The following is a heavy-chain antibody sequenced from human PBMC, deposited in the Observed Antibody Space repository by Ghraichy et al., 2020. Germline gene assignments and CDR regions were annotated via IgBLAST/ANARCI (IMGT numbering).Heavy chain of an antibody. CDR3: ARGSGSYSPFYY. J-gene: IGHJ4*02. CDR2: IYSSGST. D-gene: IGHD1-26*01. V-gene: IGHV4-4*07. CDR1: GDTISSDY. Sequence: SETLSLTCTVSGDTISSDYWSWIRQPAGKGLEWIGRIYSSGSTDYNPSLKSRVTMSVDTSKNQFPLKLSSVTAADTAVYYCARGSGSYSPFYYWGQGTLVTVSS.